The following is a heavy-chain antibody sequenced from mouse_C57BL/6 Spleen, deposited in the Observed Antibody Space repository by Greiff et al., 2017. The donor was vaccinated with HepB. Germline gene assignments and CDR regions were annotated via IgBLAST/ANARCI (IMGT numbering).Heavy chain of an antibody. J-gene: IGHJ3*01. CDR3: ARLGDYGSFAY. CDR1: GYTFTSYW. Sequence: QVQLQQSGAELVRPGSSVKLSCKASGYTFTSYWMHWVKQRPIQGLEWIGNIDPSDSENHYNQKFKDKATLTVDKSSSTAYMQLSSLTSEDSAVYYCARLGDYGSFAYWGQGTLVTVSA. CDR2: IDPSDSEN. V-gene: IGHV1-52*01. D-gene: IGHD1-1*01.